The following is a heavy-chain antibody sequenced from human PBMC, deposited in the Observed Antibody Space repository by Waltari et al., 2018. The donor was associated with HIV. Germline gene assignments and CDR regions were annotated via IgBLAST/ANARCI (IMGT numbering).Heavy chain of an antibody. CDR1: GFTFSSYW. CDR2: INSDGSIT. V-gene: IGHV3-74*01. CDR3: AKGGTSGYTFGFGR. J-gene: IGHJ1*01. Sequence: EVQLVESGGGLVQPGGSLRLYCAAYGFTFSSYWMPWVRQAPGKGLVWVSRINSDGSITSHADSVKGRFTISRDNARNTLYLQMNSLGAEDTAMYYCAKGGTSGYTFGFGRWGQGTLVTVSS. D-gene: IGHD5-18*01.